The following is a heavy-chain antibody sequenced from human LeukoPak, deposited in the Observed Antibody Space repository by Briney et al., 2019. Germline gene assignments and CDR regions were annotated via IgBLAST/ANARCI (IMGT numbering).Heavy chain of an antibody. CDR3: AKDNEGYYMDV. CDR2: ISYKIDTT. J-gene: IGHJ6*03. Sequence: GGSLRLSCAASGFTFSSYAMSWVRQAPGKGLEWVSSISYKIDTTYYADSVKGRFTISRDNSKNTLYLQMNSLRAEDTAVYYCAKDNEGYYMDVWGKGTTVTVSS. D-gene: IGHD1-1*01. CDR1: GFTFSSYA. V-gene: IGHV3-23*01.